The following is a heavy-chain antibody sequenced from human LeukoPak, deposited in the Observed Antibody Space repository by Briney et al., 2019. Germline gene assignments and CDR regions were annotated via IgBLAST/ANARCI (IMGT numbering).Heavy chain of an antibody. CDR1: GFTFSSYW. J-gene: IGHJ4*02. CDR3: ARTVPASALDY. Sequence: GGSLRLSCAASGFTFSSYWMHWVRQVPGKGLVWVARINPGGSSITYADSVKGRFTISRDNAKNTLYLQMDSLRAEDTAVYYCARTVPASALDYWGQGTLVTVSS. V-gene: IGHV3-74*01. CDR2: INPGGSSI.